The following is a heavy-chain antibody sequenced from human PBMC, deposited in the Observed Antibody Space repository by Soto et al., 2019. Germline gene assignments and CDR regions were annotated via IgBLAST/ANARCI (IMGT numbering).Heavy chain of an antibody. CDR2: IGTSSDTI. CDR1: GFTFSTYS. J-gene: IGHJ3*02. CDR3: ARDGSWGVFGLDAFDI. Sequence: GGSLRLSCAASGFTFSTYSMNWIRQAPGKGLEWISYIGTSSDTIYYADSVKGRFTISRDNAKNSLYLQMNSLRDEDTAVYYCARDGSWGVFGLDAFDIWGQGTMVTVSS. V-gene: IGHV3-48*02. D-gene: IGHD3-16*01.